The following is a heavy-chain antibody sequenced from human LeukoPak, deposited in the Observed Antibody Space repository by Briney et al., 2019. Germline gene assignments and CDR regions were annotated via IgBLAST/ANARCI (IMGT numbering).Heavy chain of an antibody. V-gene: IGHV1-18*01. CDR1: GYTFTSYG. CDR2: ISAYNGNT. D-gene: IGHD6-13*01. CDR3: ARGHPVAAAGTYYYYMDV. J-gene: IGHJ6*03. Sequence: ASVKVSCKASGYTFTSYGISWVRQAPGQGLEWMGRISAYNGNTNYAQKLQGRVTMTTDTSTSTAYMELRSLRSDDTAVYYCARGHPVAAAGTYYYYMDVWGKGTTVTVSS.